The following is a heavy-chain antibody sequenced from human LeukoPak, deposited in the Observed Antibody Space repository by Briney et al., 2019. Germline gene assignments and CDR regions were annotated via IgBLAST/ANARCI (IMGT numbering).Heavy chain of an antibody. CDR1: GYTFTGYY. Sequence: ASVTVSCKASGYTFTGYYMHWVRQAPGQGLEWMGWINPNSGGTNYAQKFQGRVTMTRDTSISTAYMELSRLRSDDTAVYYCARDGVRGALNNWFDPWGQGTLVTVSS. CDR2: INPNSGGT. D-gene: IGHD2-8*01. J-gene: IGHJ5*02. V-gene: IGHV1-2*02. CDR3: ARDGVRGALNNWFDP.